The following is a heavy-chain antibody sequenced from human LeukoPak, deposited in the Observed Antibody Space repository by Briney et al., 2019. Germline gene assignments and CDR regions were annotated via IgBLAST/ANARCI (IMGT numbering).Heavy chain of an antibody. J-gene: IGHJ4*02. CDR3: ARLTVAGFDFDY. Sequence: SETLSLTCAVYGGSFSGYYWNWIRQPPGKGLEWIGEINHSGIKYNPSLKSRVTISVDTSKNQFSLKLSSVTAADTAVYYCARLTVAGFDFDYWGQGTLVTVSS. CDR2: INHSGI. V-gene: IGHV4-34*01. CDR1: GGSFSGYY. D-gene: IGHD6-19*01.